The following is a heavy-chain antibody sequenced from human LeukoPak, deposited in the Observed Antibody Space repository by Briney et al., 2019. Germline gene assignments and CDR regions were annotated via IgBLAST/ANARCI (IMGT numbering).Heavy chain of an antibody. V-gene: IGHV4-59*01. D-gene: IGHD2-8*01. CDR1: GGSISSYY. CDR2: IYNSGST. CDR3: ARLSGSGVGNDY. J-gene: IGHJ4*02. Sequence: SQTLSLTCTVSGGSISSYYWSWIRQPPGKGLEWSGYIYNSGSTNYNPSLKCRVPISVDPSTNQFSLKLSSVTAADTAVYYCARLSGSGVGNDYWGQGTLVTVSS.